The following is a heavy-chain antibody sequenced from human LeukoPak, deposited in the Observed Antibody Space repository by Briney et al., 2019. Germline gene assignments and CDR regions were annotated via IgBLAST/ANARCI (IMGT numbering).Heavy chain of an antibody. CDR1: GFTVSSNY. J-gene: IGHJ6*02. V-gene: IGHV3-66*01. CDR2: IYSGGST. CDR3: AREVGDYGDYVSYYYGMDV. Sequence: GGSLRLSCAASGFTVSSNYMSWVRQAPGKGLEWVSVIYSGGSTYYADSVKGRFTISRDNSKNTLYLQMNSLRAEDTAVYYCAREVGDYGDYVSYYYGMDVWGQGTTVTVSS. D-gene: IGHD4-17*01.